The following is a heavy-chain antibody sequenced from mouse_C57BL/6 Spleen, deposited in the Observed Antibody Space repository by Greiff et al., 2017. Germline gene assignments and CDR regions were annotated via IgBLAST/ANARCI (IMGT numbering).Heavy chain of an antibody. CDR1: GFTFSDYG. D-gene: IGHD1-1*01. V-gene: IGHV5-17*01. CDR2: ISSGRSTI. CDR3: ARSYYGSWYFDV. J-gene: IGHJ1*03. Sequence: EVQVVESGGGLVKPGGSLKLSCAASGFTFSDYGMHWVRQAPEKGLEWVAYISSGRSTIYYADTVKGRFTISRDNAKNTLFLQMTSLRSEDTAMYYCARSYYGSWYFDVWGTGTTVTVSS.